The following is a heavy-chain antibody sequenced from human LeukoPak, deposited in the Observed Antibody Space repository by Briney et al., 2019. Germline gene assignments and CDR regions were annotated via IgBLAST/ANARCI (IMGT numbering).Heavy chain of an antibody. D-gene: IGHD6-25*01. CDR2: YHNGNS. Sequence: SETLSLTCIVSGVSIRSDTYYWGWIRQPPGKGLEWIGNYHNGNSYYNPSLKSRVTISEDTSGNQFSLRVTSVTAADTAVYYCARLWDSTGLYFYYYMDVWGEGTTVPVSS. V-gene: IGHV4-39*01. CDR3: ARLWDSTGLYFYYYMDV. CDR1: GVSIRSDTYY. J-gene: IGHJ6*03.